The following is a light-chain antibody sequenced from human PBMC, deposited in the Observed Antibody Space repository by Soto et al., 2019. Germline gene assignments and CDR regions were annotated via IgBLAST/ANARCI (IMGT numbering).Light chain of an antibody. J-gene: IGKJ4*01. CDR1: QSISSN. Sequence: EIVMTQTPATLSVSPGERATLSCRASQSISSNLAWYQQKPGQAPRLLIYGASTTATGIPARFSGSGSGTAVTLTISSLQLEDFAVYYCQQYNNWPPLTFGGGTKVEIK. CDR3: QQYNNWPPLT. CDR2: GAS. V-gene: IGKV3-15*01.